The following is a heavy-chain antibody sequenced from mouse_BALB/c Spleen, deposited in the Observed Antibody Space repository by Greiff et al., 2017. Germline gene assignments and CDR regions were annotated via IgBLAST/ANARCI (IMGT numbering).Heavy chain of an antibody. D-gene: IGHD1-1*01. Sequence: EVQRVESGPELVKPGASVKMSCKASGYTFTSYVMHWVKQKPGQGLEWIGYINPYNDGTKYNEKFKGKATLTSDKSSSTAYMELSSLTSEDSAVYYCARGVTTVVKNYWGQGTTLTVSS. CDR1: GYTFTSYV. V-gene: IGHV1-14*01. CDR2: INPYNDGT. J-gene: IGHJ2*01. CDR3: ARGVTTVVKNY.